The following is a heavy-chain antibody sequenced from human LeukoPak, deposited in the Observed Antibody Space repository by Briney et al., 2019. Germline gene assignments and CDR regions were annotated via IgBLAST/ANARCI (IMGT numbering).Heavy chain of an antibody. J-gene: IGHJ3*02. CDR1: GDSISSTNYY. CDR2: IYYSGST. V-gene: IGHV4-39*01. D-gene: IGHD3-10*02. CDR3: ASGHMLYAFHI. Sequence: SETLSLTCTVSGDSISSTNYYWGWIRQPPGKGLEWIGSIYYSGSTYYNPSLESRVTISVDTSKNQFSLKLSSVTAADTAVYYCASGHMLYAFHIWGQGTMVTVSS.